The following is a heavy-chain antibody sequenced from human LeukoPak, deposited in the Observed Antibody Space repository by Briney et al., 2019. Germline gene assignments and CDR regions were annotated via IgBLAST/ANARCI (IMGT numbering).Heavy chain of an antibody. CDR1: GYTFTSYA. J-gene: IGHJ4*02. V-gene: IGHV1-3*01. D-gene: IGHD3-9*01. CDR2: INAGNGNT. Sequence: ASVKVSCKASGYTFTSYAMHWVRQAPGQRLEWMGWINAGNGNTKYSQKFQGRVTIIRDTSASTPYMELSSLRSEDTAVYYCARDYGILTGYYTFDYWGQGTLVTVSS. CDR3: ARDYGILTGYYTFDY.